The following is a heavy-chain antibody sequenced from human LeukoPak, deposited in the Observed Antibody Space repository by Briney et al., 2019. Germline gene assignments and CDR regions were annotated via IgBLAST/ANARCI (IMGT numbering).Heavy chain of an antibody. D-gene: IGHD2-2*01. CDR1: GVSVSDGRYY. Sequence: SQTLSLTCSVSGVSVSDGRYYWTWIRQHPGKGLEWIGYKYYSGSAKYNPSLRSRLTISIDTSKNQFSLQLSSVTAADTATYYCATPYCSSLSCLDVFNMWGQGTRVTVSS. V-gene: IGHV4-31*03. CDR2: KYYSGSA. J-gene: IGHJ3*02. CDR3: ATPYCSSLSCLDVFNM.